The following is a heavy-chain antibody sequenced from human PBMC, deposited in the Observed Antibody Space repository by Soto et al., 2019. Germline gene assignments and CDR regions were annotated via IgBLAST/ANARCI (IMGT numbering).Heavy chain of an antibody. CDR2: IYHSGST. Sequence: SETLSLTCIVSGGSVSGGSYYWSWIRQPPGKGLEWIGYIYHSGSTIYNPSLKSRVTISVDTSKNQFSLKLSSATAADTAVHYCASFITMNAFDIWGQGTMVTVSS. J-gene: IGHJ3*02. D-gene: IGHD3-22*01. CDR1: GGSVSGGSYY. CDR3: ASFITMNAFDI. V-gene: IGHV4-61*01.